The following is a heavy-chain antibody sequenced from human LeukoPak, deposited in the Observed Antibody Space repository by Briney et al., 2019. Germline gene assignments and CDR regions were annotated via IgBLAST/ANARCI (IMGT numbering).Heavy chain of an antibody. CDR2: IIPIFGTA. V-gene: IGHV1-69*13. J-gene: IGHJ4*02. Sequence: SVKVSCKASGYTFTSYGISWVRQAPGQGLEWMGGIIPIFGTANYAQKFQGRVTITADESTSTAYMELSSLRSEDTAVYYCVLVWQPTNAFDYWGQGTLVTVSS. CDR1: GYTFTSYG. CDR3: VLVWQPTNAFDY. D-gene: IGHD5-12*01.